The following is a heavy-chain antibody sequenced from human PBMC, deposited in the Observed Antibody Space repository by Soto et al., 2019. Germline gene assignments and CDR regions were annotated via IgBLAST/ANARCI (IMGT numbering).Heavy chain of an antibody. J-gene: IGHJ1*01. V-gene: IGHV4-59*01. CDR2: IYYSGST. Sequence: PSETLSLTCTVSGGSISSYYWSWIRQPPGKGLEWIGYIYYSGSTNYNPSLKSRVTISVDTSKNQFSLKLSSVTAADTAVYYCAPRYYDFWSGLEYFQHWGQGTLVTVSS. D-gene: IGHD3-3*01. CDR1: GGSISSYY. CDR3: APRYYDFWSGLEYFQH.